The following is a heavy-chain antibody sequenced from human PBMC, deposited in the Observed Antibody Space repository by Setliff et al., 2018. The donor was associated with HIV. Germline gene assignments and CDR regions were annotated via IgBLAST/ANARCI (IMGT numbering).Heavy chain of an antibody. D-gene: IGHD3-10*01. Sequence: LSLTCSVSGGSISSNYWSWIRQPPGKGLEWIGYIYYTGSASYNPSLKSRVTMSADTSKNNFSLKLTSVTAADTAVYYCAREGQNMDDPLDLWGQGTMVTVSS. CDR3: AREGQNMDDPLDL. CDR2: IYYTGSA. CDR1: GGSISSNY. V-gene: IGHV4-59*01. J-gene: IGHJ3*01.